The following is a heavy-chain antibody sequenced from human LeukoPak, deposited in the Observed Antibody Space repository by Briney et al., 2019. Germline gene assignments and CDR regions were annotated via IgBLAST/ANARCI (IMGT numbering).Heavy chain of an antibody. Sequence: GGSLRLSCAASGFTFSSYWMHWVRQAPGKGLVWVTRINSDGSSTSYADSVKGRFTISRDNAKNTLYLQMNSLRAEDTAVYYCARGSVALYYYYGMDVWGQGTTVTVSS. CDR3: ARGSVALYYYYGMDV. CDR1: GFTFSSYW. J-gene: IGHJ6*02. CDR2: INSDGSST. V-gene: IGHV3-74*01. D-gene: IGHD1-26*01.